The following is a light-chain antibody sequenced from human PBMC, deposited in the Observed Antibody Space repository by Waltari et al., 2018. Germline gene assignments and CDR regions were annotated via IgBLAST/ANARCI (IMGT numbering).Light chain of an antibody. CDR3: QQYDGSVLT. CDR2: GAS. V-gene: IGKV3-20*01. CDR1: QTINNNF. Sequence: IVLTQSPDPLSLSPGQSATLSCRARQTINNNFLVWYQQKPGQAPRLIIHGASSRATGFPDRFSGSGSGTDFTLTISSLKPEDSAVYYCQQYDGSVLTFGGGTKGEI. J-gene: IGKJ4*01.